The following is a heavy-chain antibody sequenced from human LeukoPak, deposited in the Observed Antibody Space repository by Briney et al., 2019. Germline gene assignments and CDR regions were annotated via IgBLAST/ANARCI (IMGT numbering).Heavy chain of an antibody. Sequence: ASVKVSCKASGYTFTGYYMHWVRQAPGQGLEWMGRINPNSGGTNYAQKFQGRVTMTRDTSISTPYMELSRLRSDDTAVYYCASGQWLGEPADYWGQGTLVTVSS. CDR2: INPNSGGT. D-gene: IGHD6-19*01. CDR3: ASGQWLGEPADY. V-gene: IGHV1-2*06. CDR1: GYTFTGYY. J-gene: IGHJ4*02.